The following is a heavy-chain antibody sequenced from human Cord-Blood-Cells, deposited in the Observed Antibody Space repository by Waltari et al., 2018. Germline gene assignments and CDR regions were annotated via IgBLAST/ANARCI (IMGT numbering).Heavy chain of an antibody. CDR3: ARGNNVGDYYYYYGMDV. Sequence: QVQLQESGPGLVKPSETLSLTCTVSGGSISSYYWSWIRQPPGKGLEWIGYIYYSGSTNYSPALSSRVTISVDTSKNQFSLKLGSVTAADTAVYYCARGNNVGDYYYYYGMDVWGQGTTVTVSS. CDR1: GGSISSYY. J-gene: IGHJ6*02. D-gene: IGHD4-17*01. V-gene: IGHV4-59*01. CDR2: IYYSGST.